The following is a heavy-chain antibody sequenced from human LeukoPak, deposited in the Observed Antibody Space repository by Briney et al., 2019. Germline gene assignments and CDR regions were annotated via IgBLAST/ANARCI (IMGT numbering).Heavy chain of an antibody. CDR1: GFTVSSNY. CDR3: ARREY. J-gene: IGHJ4*02. Sequence: PGGSLRLSCAASGFTVSSNYMSWVRQAPGRGLEWVSVIFIDGTTYYADSVKGRFTISRDNSKNTLYLQMNSLRLEDTAVYYCARREYWGQGTLVTVSS. D-gene: IGHD1-26*01. V-gene: IGHV3-53*01. CDR2: IFIDGTT.